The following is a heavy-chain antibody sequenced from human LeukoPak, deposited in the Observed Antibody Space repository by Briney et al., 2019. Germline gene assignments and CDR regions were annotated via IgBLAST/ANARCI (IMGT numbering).Heavy chain of an antibody. J-gene: IGHJ3*01. CDR2: VGGLYSNI. CDR3: VRDYLWAFDF. CDR1: GFTISDYS. V-gene: IGHV3-48*01. Sequence: PGGSLRLSCAASGFTISDYSMNWVRQAPGKGLEWISYVGGLYSNIYYADSVKGRFTISRDNAESSVYLQMNSLRAEDTAVYYCVRDYLWAFDFWGQGTMVTVSS.